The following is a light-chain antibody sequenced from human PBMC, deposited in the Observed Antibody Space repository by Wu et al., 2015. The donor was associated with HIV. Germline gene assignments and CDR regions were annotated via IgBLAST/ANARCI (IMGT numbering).Light chain of an antibody. J-gene: IGKJ1*01. CDR3: QKYDSALWA. Sequence: DIQMTQSPSSLSASVGDGVTITCRASQGIGNFLAWYQQKPGKVPKLLISASSTLQSGVPSRFSGSGSGTDFTLTITSLQPEDVATYYCQKYDSALWAFGQGTKVEI. CDR2: ASS. CDR1: QGIGNF. V-gene: IGKV1-27*01.